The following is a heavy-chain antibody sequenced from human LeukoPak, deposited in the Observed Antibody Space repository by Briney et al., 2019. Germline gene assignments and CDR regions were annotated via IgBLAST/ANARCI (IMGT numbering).Heavy chain of an antibody. D-gene: IGHD6-6*01. CDR1: GFTVSSNY. CDR3: AREPDYSSSSLWFDP. Sequence: GGSLRLSCAASGFTVSSNYMSWVRQAPGKGLEWVAVISYDGSNKYYADSVKGRFTISRDNSKNTLYLQMNSLRAEDTAVYYCAREPDYSSSSLWFDPWGQGTLVTVSS. CDR2: ISYDGSNK. V-gene: IGHV3-30*03. J-gene: IGHJ5*02.